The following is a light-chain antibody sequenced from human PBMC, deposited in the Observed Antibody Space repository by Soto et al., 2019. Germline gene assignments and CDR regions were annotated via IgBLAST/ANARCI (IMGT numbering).Light chain of an antibody. V-gene: IGLV2-23*01. Sequence: QSALTQPASVSGSHGQSITISCTGTSSDVGSYHLVSWYQQHPGKAPKLMIYEGSKRPSGISNRFSGSKSGNTASLTISGLQAEDEADYYCCSYAGSSTVVFGTGTKLTVL. CDR2: EGS. CDR3: CSYAGSSTVV. J-gene: IGLJ1*01. CDR1: SSDVGSYHL.